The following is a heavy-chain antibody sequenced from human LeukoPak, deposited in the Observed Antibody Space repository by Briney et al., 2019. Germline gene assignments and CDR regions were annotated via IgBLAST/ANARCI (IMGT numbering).Heavy chain of an antibody. CDR2: INGRGFSI. J-gene: IGHJ4*02. V-gene: IGHV3-21*06. CDR1: GFTFSAYS. Sequence: MSGGSLRLSCATSGFTFSAYSMNWVRHAPGKGLEWVANINGRGFSIHYADSIKGRFTISRDNTKDLLYLQMTSLRADDTALYYCTRDQPSSGWGFDSWGRGTLVIVSS. CDR3: TRDQPSSGWGFDS. D-gene: IGHD6-19*01.